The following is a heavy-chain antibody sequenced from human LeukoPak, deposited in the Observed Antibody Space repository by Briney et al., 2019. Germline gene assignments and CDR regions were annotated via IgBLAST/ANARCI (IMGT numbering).Heavy chain of an antibody. V-gene: IGHV1-24*01. CDR3: ATDPLWRDGMDV. CDR2: FDPEDGET. J-gene: IGHJ6*02. Sequence: ASVKVSCKVSGYTLTELSMHWVRQAPGKGLEWMGGFDPEDGETIYAQKFQGRVTTTEDTSTDTAYMELSSLRSEDTAVYYCATDPLWRDGMDVWGQGTTVTVSS. D-gene: IGHD5-18*01. CDR1: GYTLTELS.